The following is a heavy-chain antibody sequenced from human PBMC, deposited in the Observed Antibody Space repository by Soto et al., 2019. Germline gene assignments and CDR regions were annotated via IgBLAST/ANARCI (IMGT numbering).Heavy chain of an antibody. D-gene: IGHD2-21*02. J-gene: IGHJ3*02. CDR2: INPSGGST. CDR1: GYTFTSYY. CDR3: ARANSVVVVTAIGSDDAFDI. Sequence: ASVKVSCKASGYTFTSYYMHWVRQAPGQGLEWMGIINPSGGSTSYAQKFQGRVTMTRDTSTSTVYMELSSLRSEDTAVYYCARANSVVVVTAIGSDDAFDIWGQGTMVTVS. V-gene: IGHV1-46*01.